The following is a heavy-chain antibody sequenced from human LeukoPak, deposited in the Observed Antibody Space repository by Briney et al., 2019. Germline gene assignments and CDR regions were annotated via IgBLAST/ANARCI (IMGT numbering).Heavy chain of an antibody. J-gene: IGHJ4*02. V-gene: IGHV3-20*04. D-gene: IGHD1-26*01. CDR1: GFTFDDYG. CDR2: IKGNGGST. CDR3: IVGIDY. Sequence: PGGSLRLSCAASGFTFDDYGMSWVRQAPGKGLEWVFAIKGNGGSTGYADSVKGRFTISRDNAKNTLYLQMNSLRAEDTAVYYCIVGIDYWGQGTLVTVSS.